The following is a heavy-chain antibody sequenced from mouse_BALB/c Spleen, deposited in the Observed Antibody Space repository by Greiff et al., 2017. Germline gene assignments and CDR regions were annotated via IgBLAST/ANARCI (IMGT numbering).Heavy chain of an antibody. V-gene: IGHV1-37*01. CDR3: GSDDGYYVFDY. CDR1: GYSFTGYF. Sequence: EVQLQQPGSELVRPGASVKLSCKASGYSFTGYFMNWVKQSHGKSLEWIGRINPYNGDTFYNQKFKGKATLTVDKSSSTAHMELLSLTSEDSAVYYCGSDDGYYVFDYWGQGTTLTVSS. J-gene: IGHJ2*01. CDR2: INPYNGDT. D-gene: IGHD2-3*01.